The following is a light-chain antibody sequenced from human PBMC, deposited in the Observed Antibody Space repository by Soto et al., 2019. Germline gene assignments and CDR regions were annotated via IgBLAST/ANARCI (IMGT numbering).Light chain of an antibody. CDR2: EVT. V-gene: IGLV2-14*01. CDR3: SSHKRGGHLEVV. Sequence: QSVLTQPASVSGSPGQSITISCTGTSGDVGGYDYVSWYQHHPGKAPKLLIYEVTKRPSGIFYRFSGSKSGNTASLTISDLQAEDEAVYYCSSHKRGGHLEVVFGGGTKLTVL. CDR1: SGDVGGYDY. J-gene: IGLJ3*02.